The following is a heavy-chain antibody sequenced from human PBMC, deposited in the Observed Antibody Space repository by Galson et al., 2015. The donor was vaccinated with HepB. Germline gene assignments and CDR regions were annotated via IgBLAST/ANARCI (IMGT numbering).Heavy chain of an antibody. CDR2: IKSKVNGGTT. D-gene: IGHD2-15*01. V-gene: IGHV3-15*01. Sequence: SLRLSCAGSGFTFSNAWMNWVRQAPGKGLEWVGRIKSKVNGGTTDYAAPVKTRFIISRDDSKATVSLQMNSLKIEDTAVYFCVTGWYLDYWGQGTLVTVSS. CDR1: GFTFSNAW. CDR3: VTGWYLDY. J-gene: IGHJ4*02.